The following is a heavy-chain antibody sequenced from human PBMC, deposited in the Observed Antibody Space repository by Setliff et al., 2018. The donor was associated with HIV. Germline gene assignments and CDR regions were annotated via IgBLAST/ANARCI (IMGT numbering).Heavy chain of an antibody. CDR1: GSSIATTTYY. J-gene: IGHJ4*02. D-gene: IGHD2-2*01. V-gene: IGHV4-39*01. CDR3: ARHGDAFVVPADV. CDR2: IYYRSHS. Sequence: PSETLSLTCTVSGSSIATTTYYWGWIRQPPGKGLEWIGTIYYRSHSHYNPSLKSRVTISVDTAKNQFSLNLTSVTPADTALYYCARHGDAFVVPADVWGQGTLVTVSS.